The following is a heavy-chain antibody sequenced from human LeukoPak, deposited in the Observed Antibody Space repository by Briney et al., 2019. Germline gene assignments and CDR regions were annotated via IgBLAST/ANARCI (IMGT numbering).Heavy chain of an antibody. CDR3: AKETGYYDSSGYFWGYFDY. D-gene: IGHD3-22*01. Sequence: GGSLRLSCAASGFTLSSCAMGWVRQAAGKGLEWVSGISGSGRRSNYADYADSVKGRFTISRDNSNNTLYLQMNSLRAEDTAVYYCAKETGYYDSSGYFWGYFDYWGQGTLVTVSS. CDR1: GFTLSSCA. V-gene: IGHV3-23*01. CDR2: ISGSGRRSNYA. J-gene: IGHJ4*02.